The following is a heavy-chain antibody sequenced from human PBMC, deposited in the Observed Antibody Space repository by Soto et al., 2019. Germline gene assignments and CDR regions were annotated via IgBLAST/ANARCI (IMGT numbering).Heavy chain of an antibody. D-gene: IGHD3-22*01. Sequence: GGSLRLSGAASVFTFSTYAMSWVRQAPGKGLEWVSGVSDSGGTTYYADSVKGRFTISRDNSKNTLYLQMNSLRGEDTAVYYCAQRGGSGYYGAFDYWGQGTLVTVPS. CDR3: AQRGGSGYYGAFDY. J-gene: IGHJ4*02. CDR2: VSDSGGTT. V-gene: IGHV3-23*01. CDR1: VFTFSTYA.